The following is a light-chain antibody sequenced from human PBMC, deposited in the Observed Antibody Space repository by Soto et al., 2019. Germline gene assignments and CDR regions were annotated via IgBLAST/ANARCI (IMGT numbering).Light chain of an antibody. CDR1: SSNVGNNY. V-gene: IGLV1-51*01. J-gene: IGLJ2*01. CDR2: DNN. CDR3: GAWDSSLSAVV. Sequence: QSVLTRPPSVSAAPGQKVTISCSGSSSNVGNNYVSWYQQLPETAPKLLIYDNNKRPSGIPDRFSGSKSGTSATLGITGLQTGDEADYYCGAWDSSLSAVVFGGGTKLTVL.